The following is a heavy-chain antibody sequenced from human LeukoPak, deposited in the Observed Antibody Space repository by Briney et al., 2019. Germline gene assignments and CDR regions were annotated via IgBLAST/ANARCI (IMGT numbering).Heavy chain of an antibody. Sequence: PGGSLRLSCAASGFTFDDYAMHWARQPPGKGLEWVSLISGDGGSTYYADSVKGRFSISRDNRKKSLYLHLDSLRSEDTAFYYCAKAEYGGNYKPFDYWGQGTLVTVSS. CDR3: AKAEYGGNYKPFDY. V-gene: IGHV3-43*02. CDR1: GFTFDDYA. D-gene: IGHD4-23*01. J-gene: IGHJ4*02. CDR2: ISGDGGST.